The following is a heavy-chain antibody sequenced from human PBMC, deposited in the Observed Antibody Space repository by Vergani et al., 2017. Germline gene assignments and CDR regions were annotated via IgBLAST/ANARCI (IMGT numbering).Heavy chain of an antibody. J-gene: IGHJ6*03. CDR2: IYYSGST. V-gene: IGHV4-59*01. Sequence: QVQLQESGPGLVKPSETLSLTCTVSGGSISSYYWSWIRQPPGKGLEWIGYIYYSGSTNYNPSLKSRVTISVETSKNQFSLKLSSVTAADTAVYYCARNRFLEWIDIFDYYYYYMDVWGKGTTVTVSS. CDR3: ARNRFLEWIDIFDYYYYYMDV. D-gene: IGHD3-3*01. CDR1: GGSISSYY.